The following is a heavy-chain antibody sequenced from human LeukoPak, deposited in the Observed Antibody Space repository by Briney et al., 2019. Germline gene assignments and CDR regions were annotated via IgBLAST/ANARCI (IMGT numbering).Heavy chain of an antibody. CDR1: GYTFTSYG. D-gene: IGHD3-16*02. Sequence: ASVKVSCKASGYTFTSYGISWVRQAPGQGLEWMGWIGAYNGNTNYAQKLQGRVTMTTDTSTSTAYMELRSLRSDDTAVYYCAREMITFGGVIVILYDYWGQGTLVTVSS. CDR3: AREMITFGGVIVILYDY. J-gene: IGHJ4*02. CDR2: IGAYNGNT. V-gene: IGHV1-18*01.